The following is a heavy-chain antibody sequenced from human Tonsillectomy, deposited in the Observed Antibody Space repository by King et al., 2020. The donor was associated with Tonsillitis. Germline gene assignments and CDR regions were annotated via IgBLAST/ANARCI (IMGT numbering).Heavy chain of an antibody. D-gene: IGHD3-10*01. CDR2: LSSTSAYI. J-gene: IGHJ5*02. CDR3: AGGERREVTMVRGVPSLLDR. CDR1: GFTFSSYP. V-gene: IGHV3-21*01. Sequence: VQLVESGGGLAKPGGSLRLSCAASGFTFSSYPMSWVRQAPGRGLEWVSSLSSTSAYIYYADSVKGRFTISRDNARNSLYLQMNSLRAEDTAVYYCAGGERREVTMVRGVPSLLDRWGQGTLVTVSS.